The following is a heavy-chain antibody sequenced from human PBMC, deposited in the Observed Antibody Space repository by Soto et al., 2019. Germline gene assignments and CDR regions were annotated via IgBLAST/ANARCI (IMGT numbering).Heavy chain of an antibody. D-gene: IGHD1-26*01. CDR3: ARTELEEDDAFDL. CDR1: GFTFTTYA. Sequence: QVQLVESGGGVVQPGRALRLSCAASGFTFTTYAIHWVRQAPGKGLEWVAVIASNGRNEYYADSVKGRFTISRDNSKNLLLMQRKSLGAEDAAFYYCARTELEEDDAFDLWGQGTMVTVSS. CDR2: IASNGRNE. J-gene: IGHJ3*01. V-gene: IGHV3-30*04.